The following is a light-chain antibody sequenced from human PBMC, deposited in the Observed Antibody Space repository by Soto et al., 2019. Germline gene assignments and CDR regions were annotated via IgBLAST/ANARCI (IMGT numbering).Light chain of an antibody. CDR1: QNIGTY. J-gene: IGKJ5*01. V-gene: IGKV1-39*01. CDR3: QQSYSTTSIT. Sequence: DVQMTQFPSSLSASVGERVTITCRASQNIGTYVNWYQHKPGKAPKLLLYAASTLQSAVPSRFSGRGSGTDFTLTISRLQSEDLATYYCQQSYSTTSITFGRGTLLEI. CDR2: AAS.